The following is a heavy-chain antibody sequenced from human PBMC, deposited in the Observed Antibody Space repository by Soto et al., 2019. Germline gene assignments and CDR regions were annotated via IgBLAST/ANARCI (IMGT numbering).Heavy chain of an antibody. J-gene: IGHJ4*02. CDR2: ISSSSSYI. Sequence: EVQLVESGGGLVKPGGSLRLSCAASGFTFSSYSMNWVRQAPGKGLEWVSSISSSSSYIYYADSVKGRFTISRDNAKNSLYLQMNSLRAEDTAVYYCARESPWFGEGGYWGQGTLVTVSS. D-gene: IGHD3-10*01. CDR1: GFTFSSYS. V-gene: IGHV3-21*01. CDR3: ARESPWFGEGGY.